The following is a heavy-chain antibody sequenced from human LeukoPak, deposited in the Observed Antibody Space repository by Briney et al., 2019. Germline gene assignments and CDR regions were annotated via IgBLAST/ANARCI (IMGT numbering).Heavy chain of an antibody. Sequence: PGGSLRLSCAASGFTFSSYWMSWVRQAPGKGLEWVANIKQDGSEKYYVDSVKGRFTISRDNAKNSLYLQMNSLRAEDTAVYYCAREGFIAAAGTPYTYYYYYMDVWGKGTTVTVSS. V-gene: IGHV3-7*01. CDR2: IKQDGSEK. D-gene: IGHD6-13*01. CDR1: GFTFSSYW. CDR3: AREGFIAAAGTPYTYYYYYMDV. J-gene: IGHJ6*03.